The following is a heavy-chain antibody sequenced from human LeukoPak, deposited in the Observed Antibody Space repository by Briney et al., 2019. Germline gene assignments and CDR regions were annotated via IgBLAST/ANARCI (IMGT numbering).Heavy chain of an antibody. D-gene: IGHD5-18*01. CDR3: ATSGEGYSYGPHYFDY. J-gene: IGHJ4*02. V-gene: IGHV3-7*01. Sequence: GGSLRLSCAASGFTFSSYWMSWVRQAPGKGLEWVANIKQDGSGKYYVDSVKGRFTISRDNAKNSLYLQMNSLRAEDTAVYYCATSGEGYSYGPHYFDYWGQGTLVTVSS. CDR2: IKQDGSGK. CDR1: GFTFSSYW.